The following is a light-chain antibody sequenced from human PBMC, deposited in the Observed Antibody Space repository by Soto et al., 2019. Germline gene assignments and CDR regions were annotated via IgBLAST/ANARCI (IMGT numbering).Light chain of an antibody. Sequence: QSALTQPPSVSAAPGQTVTISCSGSSSNIANNYVSWYQQLPGTAPKLLIYENNKRPSGIPDRFSGSKSGTSAALGITGLQTGDEADYYCGTWDGSLSAGVFGGGTKLTVL. V-gene: IGLV1-51*02. J-gene: IGLJ3*02. CDR1: SSNIANNY. CDR3: GTWDGSLSAGV. CDR2: ENN.